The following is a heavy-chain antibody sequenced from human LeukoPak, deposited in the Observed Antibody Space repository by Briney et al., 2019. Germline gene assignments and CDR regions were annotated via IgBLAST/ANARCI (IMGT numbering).Heavy chain of an antibody. CDR2: IYHSGST. D-gene: IGHD4-17*01. CDR1: GYSISSGYY. V-gene: IGHV4-38-2*02. CDR3: AACWAYGDYTRPLNY. J-gene: IGHJ4*02. Sequence: SETLSLTCTVSGYSISSGYYWGWIRQPPGKGLEWIGSIYHSGSTYYNPSLKSRVTISVDTSKNQFSLKLSSVTAADTAVYYCAACWAYGDYTRPLNYWGQGTLVTVSS.